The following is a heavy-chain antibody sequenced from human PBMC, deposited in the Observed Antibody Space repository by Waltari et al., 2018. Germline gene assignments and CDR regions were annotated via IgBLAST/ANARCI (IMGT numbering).Heavy chain of an antibody. J-gene: IGHJ4*02. CDR3: ARQKAAYDFAY. V-gene: IGHV4-61*02. Sequence: QVQLQESGPGLVKPLQTLSLTCTVSGASMSGSYYWNWIRQSAGKGLEWIGRVSSSGTTNYNPALKSRATISLDMSKRQFSLKLNSVIAADTAVYYCARQKAAYDFAYWGQGTLVTVSS. CDR2: VSSSGTT. D-gene: IGHD3-3*01. CDR1: GASMSGSYY.